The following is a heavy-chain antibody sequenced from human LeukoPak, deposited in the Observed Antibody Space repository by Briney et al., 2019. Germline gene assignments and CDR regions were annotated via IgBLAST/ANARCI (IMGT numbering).Heavy chain of an antibody. D-gene: IGHD3-10*01. V-gene: IGHV3-20*04. Sequence: GGSLRLSCAASGFTFDEYGMSWVRQAPGKGLEWVSGINWNGGSTGYADSVRGRFTISRDNAKNTLYLQMNSLRAEDTAVYYCVREYYGSGSLWGQGTLVTVSS. J-gene: IGHJ4*02. CDR3: VREYYGSGSL. CDR1: GFTFDEYG. CDR2: INWNGGST.